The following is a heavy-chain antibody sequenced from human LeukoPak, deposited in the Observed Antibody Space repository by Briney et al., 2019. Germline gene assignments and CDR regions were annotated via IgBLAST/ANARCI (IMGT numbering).Heavy chain of an antibody. D-gene: IGHD3-3*01. Sequence: WASVTASCKASGGTFSSYAISWVRQAPGQGLEWMGRIIPILGIANYAQKFQGRVTITADKSTSTAYMELSSLRSEDTAVYYCARGARFLEWSYDYYYYGMDVWGQGTTVTVSS. CDR1: GGTFSSYA. V-gene: IGHV1-69*04. J-gene: IGHJ6*02. CDR2: IIPILGIA. CDR3: ARGARFLEWSYDYYYYGMDV.